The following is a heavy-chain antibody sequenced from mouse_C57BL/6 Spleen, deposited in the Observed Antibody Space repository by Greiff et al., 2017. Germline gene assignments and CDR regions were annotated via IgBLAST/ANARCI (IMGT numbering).Heavy chain of an antibody. V-gene: IGHV1-58*01. Sequence: EVQLQQSGADLVRPCSSVKMSCKPSGYTFTSYGINWVKQRPEPGLEWIGYISIGNGCTEYNEKFKGKATLTSDTSSSTAYMQLSSLTSEDSAIYFCARGGRGVLYYAMDYWGQGTSVTVSS. CDR1: GYTFTSYG. CDR3: ARGGRGVLYYAMDY. J-gene: IGHJ4*01. CDR2: ISIGNGCT.